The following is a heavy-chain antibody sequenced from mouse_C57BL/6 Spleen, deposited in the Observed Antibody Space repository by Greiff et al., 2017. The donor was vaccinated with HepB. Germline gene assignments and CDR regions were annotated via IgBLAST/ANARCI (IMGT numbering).Heavy chain of an antibody. D-gene: IGHD1-1*01. J-gene: IGHJ1*03. Sequence: QVQLQQSGPELVKPGASVKISCKASGYAFSSSWMNWVKQRPGKGLEWIGRIYPGDGDTNYNGKFKGKATLTADKSSSTAYMQLSSLTSEDSAVYFCARGGFVTTVVEGYFDVWGTGTTVTVSS. V-gene: IGHV1-82*01. CDR2: IYPGDGDT. CDR3: ARGGFVTTVVEGYFDV. CDR1: GYAFSSSW.